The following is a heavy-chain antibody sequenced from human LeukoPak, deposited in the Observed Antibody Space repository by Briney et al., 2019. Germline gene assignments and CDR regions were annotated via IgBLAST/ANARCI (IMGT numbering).Heavy chain of an antibody. J-gene: IGHJ6*02. CDR2: IYHSGST. Sequence: PSGTLSLTCAVSGGSISSSNWWSWVRQPPGKGLEWIGEIYHSGSTNYNPSLRSRVTISVDKSKNQFSLKLSSVTAADTAVYYCVSGSYPTYYYYGMDVWGQATTVTVSS. CDR1: GGSISSSNW. CDR3: VSGSYPTYYYYGMDV. V-gene: IGHV4-4*02. D-gene: IGHD1-26*01.